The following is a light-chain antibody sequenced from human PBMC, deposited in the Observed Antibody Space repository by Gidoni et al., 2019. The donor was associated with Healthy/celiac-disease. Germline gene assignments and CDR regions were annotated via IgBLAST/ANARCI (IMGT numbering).Light chain of an antibody. V-gene: IGLV1-40*01. CDR3: QSYDSSLSGV. CDR2: GTS. CDR1: SSNIGAGYD. J-gene: IGLJ3*02. Sequence: QSVLTQPPSVSGAPGQRVTISCTRSSSNIGAGYDVHWYQQLPGTAPKLLIYGTSNRPSGVPDRFSGSKSGTSASLAITGLQAEDEADYYCQSYDSSLSGVFGGGTKLTVL.